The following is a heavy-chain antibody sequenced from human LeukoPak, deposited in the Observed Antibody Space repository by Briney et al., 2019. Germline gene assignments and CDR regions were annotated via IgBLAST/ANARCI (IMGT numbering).Heavy chain of an antibody. CDR3: ARGFQIDTAMVFLSYWFDP. V-gene: IGHV4-30-2*01. D-gene: IGHD5-18*01. J-gene: IGHJ5*02. CDR1: GGSISSGGYS. CDR2: IYHSGST. Sequence: KASQTLSLTCAVSGGSISSGGYSWSWIRQPPGKGLEWIGYIYHSGSTYYNPSLKSRVTISVDTSKNQFSLKLSSVTAADTAVYYCARGFQIDTAMVFLSYWFDPWGQGTLVTVSS.